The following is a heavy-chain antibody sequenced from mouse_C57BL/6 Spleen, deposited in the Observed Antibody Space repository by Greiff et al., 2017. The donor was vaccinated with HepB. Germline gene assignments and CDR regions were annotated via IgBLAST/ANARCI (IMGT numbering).Heavy chain of an antibody. CDR1: GYAFSSYW. CDR2: IYPGDGDT. Sequence: QVQLQQSGAELVKPGASVKISCKASGYAFSSYWMNWVKQRPGKGLEWIGQIYPGDGDTNYNGKFKGKATRTADKSSSTAYMQLSSLTSEDSAVYFCARGGGPYYFDYWGQGTTLTVSS. V-gene: IGHV1-80*01. J-gene: IGHJ2*01. CDR3: ARGGGPYYFDY.